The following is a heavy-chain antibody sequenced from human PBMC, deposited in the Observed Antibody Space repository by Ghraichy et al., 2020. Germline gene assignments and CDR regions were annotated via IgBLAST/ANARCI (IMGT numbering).Heavy chain of an antibody. Sequence: TLSLTCTVSGGSISSGGYYWSWIRQHPGKGLEWIGYFYYSGITYHNPSLKSRVTISVDTSKNQFSLNLSSVTAADTAVYYCARGSNTMVRGVIPYVDFWGQGTLVTVSS. D-gene: IGHD3-10*01. CDR2: FYYSGIT. V-gene: IGHV4-31*03. CDR1: GGSISSGGYY. CDR3: ARGSNTMVRGVIPYVDF. J-gene: IGHJ4*02.